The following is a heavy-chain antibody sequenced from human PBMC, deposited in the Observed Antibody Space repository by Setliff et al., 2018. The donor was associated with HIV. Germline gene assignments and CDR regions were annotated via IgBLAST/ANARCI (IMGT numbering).Heavy chain of an antibody. J-gene: IGHJ5*02. CDR1: GYTFTGYY. CDR3: ARGYGSGSYYNWFDP. V-gene: IGHV1-2*06. D-gene: IGHD3-10*01. Sequence: SVQVSCKASGYTFTGYYMHWARQAPGQGLEWMGRINPNSGGTNYAQKFQGRVTMTRDTSISTAYMELSRLRSDDTAVYYCARGYGSGSYYNWFDPWGQGTLVTVSS. CDR2: INPNSGGT.